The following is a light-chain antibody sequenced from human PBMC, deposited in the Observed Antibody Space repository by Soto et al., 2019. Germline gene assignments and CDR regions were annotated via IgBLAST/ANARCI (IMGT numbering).Light chain of an antibody. CDR2: GNI. CDR1: SSNIGAGYD. J-gene: IGLJ1*01. Sequence: HSVLTQPPSVSGAPGQRVTISCTGSSSNIGAGYDVHWYQQLPGTAPKLLIYGNINRPSGVPDRFSASKSATSASLAITGLQAEDEADYYCQSYDSSLSGLYVFGTGTKLTVL. V-gene: IGLV1-40*01. CDR3: QSYDSSLSGLYV.